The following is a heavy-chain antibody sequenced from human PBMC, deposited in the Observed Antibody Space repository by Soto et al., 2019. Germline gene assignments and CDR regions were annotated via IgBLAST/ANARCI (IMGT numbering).Heavy chain of an antibody. Sequence: ASVKVSCKASGYTFTSYGISWVRQAPGQGLEWMGWISAYNGNTNYAQKLKGRVTMTTDTSTSTAYMELRSLRSEDTAEYNCAPDVTVGPFRVTIFGVVTWARYGMDVWGQGTTVTVS. V-gene: IGHV1-18*01. CDR2: ISAYNGNT. CDR1: GYTFTSYG. CDR3: APDVTVGPFRVTIFGVVTWARYGMDV. J-gene: IGHJ6*02. D-gene: IGHD3-3*01.